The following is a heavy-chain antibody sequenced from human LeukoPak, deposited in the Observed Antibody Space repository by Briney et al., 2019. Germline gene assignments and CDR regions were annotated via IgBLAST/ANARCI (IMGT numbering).Heavy chain of an antibody. J-gene: IGHJ4*02. V-gene: IGHV4-39*07. CDR2: VFHTGSA. Sequence: SETLSLTCTVSGGSISGSNYHWGWIRQPPAKGLEWVGTVFHTGSAYYNPSLSGRTTISVDTTKNQFSLKLTSVTAADTAVYHCAREPNVWGQGTLVTVSS. CDR3: AREPNV. CDR1: GGSISGSNYH.